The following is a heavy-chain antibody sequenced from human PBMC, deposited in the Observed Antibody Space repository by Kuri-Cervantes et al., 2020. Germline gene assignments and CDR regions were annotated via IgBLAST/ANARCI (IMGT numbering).Heavy chain of an antibody. Sequence: LSLTCAASGFTFDDYAVHWVRQAPEKGLEWVSGISWNSGSIGYADSVKGRFTISRDNAKSSLYLQMNSLRAEDTALYFCAKDLRSSSLRGGAFDIWGQGTMVTVSS. D-gene: IGHD6-6*01. V-gene: IGHV3-9*01. CDR3: AKDLRSSSLRGGAFDI. CDR2: ISWNSGSI. CDR1: GFTFDDYA. J-gene: IGHJ3*02.